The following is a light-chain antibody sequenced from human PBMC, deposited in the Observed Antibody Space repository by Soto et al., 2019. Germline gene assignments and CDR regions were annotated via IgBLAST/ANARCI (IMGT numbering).Light chain of an antibody. CDR3: QQYHDWPPIT. CDR2: GAS. Sequence: EVVMTQSPGTLSLSAGERATVSCRASQSISSDLAWYQKKPGQAPRLLIYGASTRATDIPARFSGGGSGTEFTLTISSLQSEDSAIYYCQQYHDWPPITFGPGTKVHIK. J-gene: IGKJ3*01. V-gene: IGKV3-15*01. CDR1: QSISSD.